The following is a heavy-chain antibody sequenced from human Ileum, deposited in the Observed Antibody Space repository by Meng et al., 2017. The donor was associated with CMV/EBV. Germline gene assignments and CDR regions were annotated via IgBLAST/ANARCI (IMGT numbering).Heavy chain of an antibody. D-gene: IGHD2-2*01. V-gene: IGHV3-23*01. Sequence: GESLKISCVASGFTFSSHAMNWVRQGPGKGLEWVSTISAGSRATYYADSVRGRFTISRENSKNTLYLEMNSLRVEDTAVYSCARSGCSISGCHGGWFDPWGQGTLVTVS. CDR3: ARSGCSISGCHGGWFDP. CDR1: GFTFSSHA. J-gene: IGHJ5*02. CDR2: ISAGSRAT.